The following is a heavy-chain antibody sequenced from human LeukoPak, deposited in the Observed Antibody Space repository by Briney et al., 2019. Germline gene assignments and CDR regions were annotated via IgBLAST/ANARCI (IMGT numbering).Heavy chain of an antibody. J-gene: IGHJ4*02. V-gene: IGHV1-18*01. Sequence: GASVKVSCKASGYTFTSYGISWVRQAPGQGLEWMGWISAYNGNTNYAQKFQGRVTMTRNTSISTAYMELSSLRSEDTAVYYCARGRRLTGYYDFDYWGQGTLVTVSS. CDR2: ISAYNGNT. CDR1: GYTFTSYG. CDR3: ARGRRLTGYYDFDY. D-gene: IGHD3-9*01.